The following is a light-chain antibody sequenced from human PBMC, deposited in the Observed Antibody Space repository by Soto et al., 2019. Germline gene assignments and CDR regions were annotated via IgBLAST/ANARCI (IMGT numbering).Light chain of an antibody. CDR2: GAS. CDR3: QQYNSWPPIT. J-gene: IGKJ1*01. Sequence: PGERATLSCRASQSISSNLAWYQLKPGQAPRLLIYGASTRATGIPDRFSGSGSGTEFTLTISSLQSEDFAVYYCQQYNSWPPITFGQGTKVDIK. CDR1: QSISSN. V-gene: IGKV3-15*01.